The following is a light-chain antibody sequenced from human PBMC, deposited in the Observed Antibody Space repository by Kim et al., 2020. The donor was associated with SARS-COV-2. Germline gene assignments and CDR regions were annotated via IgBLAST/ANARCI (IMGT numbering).Light chain of an antibody. V-gene: IGLV3-9*01. Sequence: VALGQTARITGGGSSIGAKSVHWYQQKPGQAPVLVIYRDRNRPSGIPERFSGSNSGNTATLTISRAQAGDEADYYCHVWDSNTAVFGGGTRLSVL. CDR3: HVWDSNTAV. CDR1: SIGAKS. CDR2: RDR. J-gene: IGLJ3*02.